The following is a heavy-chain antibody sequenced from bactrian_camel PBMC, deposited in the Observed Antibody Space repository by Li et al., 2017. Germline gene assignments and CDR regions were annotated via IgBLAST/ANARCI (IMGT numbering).Heavy chain of an antibody. V-gene: IGHV3S40*01. CDR1: GYSRTDNY. CDR2: IHTRGGST. Sequence: VQLVESGGGSVQAGGSLRLTCVVSGYSRTDNYMAWVRQAPGKEREGVAAIHTRGGSTYYADSVKGRFTISRDTANKTVYLQMDSLKPEDTGMYYCALQYDDNSWEYWGQGTQVTVS. J-gene: IGHJ4*01. CDR3: ALQYDDNSWEY. D-gene: IGHD6*01.